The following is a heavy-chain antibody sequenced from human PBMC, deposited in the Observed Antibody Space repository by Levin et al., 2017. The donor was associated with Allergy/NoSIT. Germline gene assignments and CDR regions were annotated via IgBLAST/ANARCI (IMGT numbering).Heavy chain of an antibody. J-gene: IGHJ3*02. Sequence: GGSLRLSCAASGFTFDDYAMHWVRQAPGKGLEWVSGISWNSGSIGYADSVKGRFTISRDNAKNSLYLQMNSLRAEDTALYYCAKDIRTGGGVAGVRAAFDSWGQGTMVTVSS. CDR2: ISWNSGSI. V-gene: IGHV3-9*01. CDR3: AKDIRTGGGVAGVRAAFDS. CDR1: GFTFDDYA. D-gene: IGHD6-19*01.